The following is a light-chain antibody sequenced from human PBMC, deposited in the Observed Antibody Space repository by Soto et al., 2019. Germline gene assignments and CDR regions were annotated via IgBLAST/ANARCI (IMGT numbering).Light chain of an antibody. V-gene: IGKV3-15*01. CDR1: QSVNSN. J-gene: IGKJ5*01. CDR2: GAS. CDR3: QQYNNWPPIT. Sequence: EIVMTQSPATLSVSPGERATLSCRASQSVNSNIAWYQQKPGQAPRLLIYGASTRATGIPARFSGIGSGTEFSLTITSLQSEDFAVYYCQQYNNWPPITFGQGTRLEIK.